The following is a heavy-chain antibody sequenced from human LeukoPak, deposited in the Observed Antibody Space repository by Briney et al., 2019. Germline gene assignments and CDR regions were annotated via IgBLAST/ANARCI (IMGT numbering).Heavy chain of an antibody. V-gene: IGHV1-2*02. CDR2: INPNSGGT. CDR3: ARDERGVRGNDY. D-gene: IGHD3-10*01. Sequence: GASVKVSCKASGYSFTGYYMHWVRHAPGQGLEWMGWINPNSGGTNYAQKFQGRVTMTRDTSISTAYMELSRLRSDDTAVYYCARDERGVRGNDYWGQGTLVTVSS. J-gene: IGHJ4*02. CDR1: GYSFTGYY.